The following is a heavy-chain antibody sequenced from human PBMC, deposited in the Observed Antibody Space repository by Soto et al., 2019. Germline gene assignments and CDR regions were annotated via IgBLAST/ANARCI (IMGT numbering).Heavy chain of an antibody. D-gene: IGHD6-19*01. J-gene: IGHJ6*04. CDR1: VGTLSCYA. CDR3: ASLQWLGAGVPYYFDYWGYGANYGMDV. V-gene: IGHV1-69*13. CDR2: IISIFGTA. Sequence: SVQVSCKGCVGTLSCYASSWVRQARGQGVEWMGGIISIFGTAHYAQKFQGRATIHADESTSTAYMELSSLSSEDTAVYYGASLQWLGAGVPYYFDYWGYGANYGMDVWGNGTTVTVSS.